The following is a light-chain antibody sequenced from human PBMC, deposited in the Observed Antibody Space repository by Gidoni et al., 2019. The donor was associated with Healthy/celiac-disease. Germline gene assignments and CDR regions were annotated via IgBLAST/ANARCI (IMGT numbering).Light chain of an antibody. J-gene: IGKJ3*01. V-gene: IGKV1-39*01. CDR1: QSISSY. CDR3: QQSYSTPPXT. Sequence: DIQMTQSPSSLSASVGDRVTITCRASQSISSYLNWYQQKPGKAPKLLIYAASSLQSGVPSRFSGSGSGTDFTLTISSLQPEDFATYYCQQSYSTPPXTFGPGTKVEIK. CDR2: AAS.